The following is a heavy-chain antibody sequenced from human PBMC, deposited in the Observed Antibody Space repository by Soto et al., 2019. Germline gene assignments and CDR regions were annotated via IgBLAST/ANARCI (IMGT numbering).Heavy chain of an antibody. V-gene: IGHV3-23*01. D-gene: IGHD6-13*01. Sequence: EVQLLESGGGLVQPGGSLRLSCAASGFTFSSYAMNWVRQAPGKGLEWVSVISGSDGSTYYADSVKGRFTISRDNSKHPLNLQMNSLRAEDTAVYYCARRSSSWYFDYWGQGTLVTVSS. J-gene: IGHJ4*02. CDR1: GFTFSSYA. CDR3: ARRSSSWYFDY. CDR2: ISGSDGST.